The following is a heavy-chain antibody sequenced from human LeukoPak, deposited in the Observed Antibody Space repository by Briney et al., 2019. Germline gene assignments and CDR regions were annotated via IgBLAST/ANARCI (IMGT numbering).Heavy chain of an antibody. CDR3: AKEWYSSGWYPGLYYYYGMDV. CDR2: ISGSGGST. V-gene: IGHV3-23*01. Sequence: GGSLRLSCAASGFTFSSYAMSWVRQAPGKGLEWVSAISGSGGSTYYADSVKGRFTISRDNSKNTLYLQMNSLRAEDTAVYYCAKEWYSSGWYPGLYYYYGMDVWGQGTTVTVPS. CDR1: GFTFSSYA. D-gene: IGHD6-19*01. J-gene: IGHJ6*02.